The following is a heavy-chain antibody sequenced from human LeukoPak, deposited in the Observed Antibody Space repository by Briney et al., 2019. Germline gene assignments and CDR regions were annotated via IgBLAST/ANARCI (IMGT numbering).Heavy chain of an antibody. V-gene: IGHV1-24*01. CDR1: GYTLTELS. CDR3: ATDGRFGELLDY. D-gene: IGHD3-10*01. J-gene: IGHJ4*02. Sequence: ASVKVSCKVSGYTLTELSMHWVRQAPGKGLEWMGGFDPEDGETIYAQKLQGRVTMTTDTSTNTAYMELRSLRSDDTAVYYCATDGRFGELLDYWGQGTLVTVSS. CDR2: FDPEDGET.